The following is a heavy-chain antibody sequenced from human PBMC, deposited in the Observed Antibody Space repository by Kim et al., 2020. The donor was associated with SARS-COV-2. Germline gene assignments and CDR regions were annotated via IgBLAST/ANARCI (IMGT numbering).Heavy chain of an antibody. Sequence: KGNTKNSRKFKSRVTITRDTSASTAYMELISLRAEDTAVYYCARVRASLDYWGQGTLVTVSS. CDR2: KGNT. J-gene: IGHJ4*02. D-gene: IGHD3-16*01. CDR3: ARVRASLDY. V-gene: IGHV1-3*01.